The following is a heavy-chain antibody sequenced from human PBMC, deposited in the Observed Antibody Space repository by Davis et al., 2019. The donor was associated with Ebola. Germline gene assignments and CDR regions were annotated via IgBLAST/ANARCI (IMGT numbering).Heavy chain of an antibody. Sequence: GGSLRLSCAASEFTFGSYAMSWVRQAPGEGLEWVSGISGGAVNTYYADSVKGRFTISRDNSKSTLYLQMNSLRVEDTAVYYCARRSGSNPGPFDYWGQGTLVTVSS. CDR2: ISGGAVNT. V-gene: IGHV3-23*01. CDR1: EFTFGSYA. CDR3: ARRSGSNPGPFDY. J-gene: IGHJ4*02. D-gene: IGHD4-23*01.